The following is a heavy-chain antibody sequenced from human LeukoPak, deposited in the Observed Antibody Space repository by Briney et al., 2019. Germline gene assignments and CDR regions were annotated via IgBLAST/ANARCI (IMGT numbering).Heavy chain of an antibody. Sequence: SETLSLTCTVSGGSISSGGYYWSWIRQHPGKGLEWIGYIYYSVSTYYNPSLKSRVTISVDTSKNQFSLKLSSVTAADTAVYYCARARGPYYYDSSGLAGDYYFDYWGQGTLVTVSS. J-gene: IGHJ4*02. V-gene: IGHV4-31*03. CDR1: GGSISSGGYY. CDR2: IYYSVST. D-gene: IGHD3-22*01. CDR3: ARARGPYYYDSSGLAGDYYFDY.